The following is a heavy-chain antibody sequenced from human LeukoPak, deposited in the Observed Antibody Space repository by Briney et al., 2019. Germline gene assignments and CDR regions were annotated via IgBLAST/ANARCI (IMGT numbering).Heavy chain of an antibody. V-gene: IGHV3-21*01. D-gene: IGHD5-12*01. J-gene: IGHJ6*02. CDR2: ISSSSSYI. CDR1: GFTFSSYS. Sequence: GGSLRLSCAASGFTFSSYSMNWVRQAPGKGLEWVSSISSSSSYIYYADSVKGRFTISRDNAKNSLYLQMNSLRAEDTAVYYCARERGYSGYIHYYYYGMDVWGQGTMVTVSS. CDR3: ARERGYSGYIHYYYYGMDV.